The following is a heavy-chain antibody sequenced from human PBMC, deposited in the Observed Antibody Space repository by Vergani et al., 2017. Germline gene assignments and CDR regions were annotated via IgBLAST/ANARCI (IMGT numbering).Heavy chain of an antibody. CDR2: ISSSSSYI. CDR1: GFTFSSYS. V-gene: IGHV3-21*01. Sequence: EVQLVESGGGLVKPGGSLRLSCAASGFTFSSYSMNWVRQAPGKGLEWVSSISSSSSYIYYADTVKGRFTISRDNAKNSLYLQMTSLRAEDTAVYYCARDPSYYYDSSGPNWFDPWGQGTLVTVSS. J-gene: IGHJ5*02. D-gene: IGHD3-22*01. CDR3: ARDPSYYYDSSGPNWFDP.